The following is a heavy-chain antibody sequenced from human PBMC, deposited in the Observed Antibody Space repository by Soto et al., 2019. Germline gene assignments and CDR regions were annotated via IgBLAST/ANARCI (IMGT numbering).Heavy chain of an antibody. Sequence: SGPTLVNPTQTLTLTCTFSGFSLSTYGMGVGGIRQPPGKAPEWLALIYWNDDKRYSPSLKSRLTIAKDTSKNLVVLTMKNVDAVDAATYYCVNSPATSPSDYSGQGTLVTVSS. CDR3: VNSPATSPSDY. J-gene: IGHJ4*02. CDR1: GFSLSTYGMG. V-gene: IGHV2-5*01. CDR2: IYWNDDK.